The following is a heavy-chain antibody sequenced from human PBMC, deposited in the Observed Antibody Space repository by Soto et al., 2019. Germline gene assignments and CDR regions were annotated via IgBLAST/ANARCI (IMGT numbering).Heavy chain of an antibody. V-gene: IGHV3-30-3*01. D-gene: IGHD4-17*01. CDR2: ISYDGSNK. J-gene: IGHJ4*02. CDR3: ARDFGNGDYQNFDY. CDR1: GFTFSSYA. Sequence: PGGSLRLSCAASGFTFSSYAMHWVRQAPGKGLEWVAVISYDGSNKYYADSVKGRFTISRDNSKKTLYLQMNSLRAEDTSVYYCARDFGNGDYQNFDYWGQGTLVTVSS.